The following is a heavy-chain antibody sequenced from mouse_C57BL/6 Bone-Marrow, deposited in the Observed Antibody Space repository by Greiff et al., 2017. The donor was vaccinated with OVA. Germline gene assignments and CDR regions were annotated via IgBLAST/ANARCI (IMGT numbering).Heavy chain of an antibody. V-gene: IGHV1-64*01. J-gene: IGHJ2*01. CDR3: ARKDLLLRV. D-gene: IGHD1-1*01. Sequence: QVQLQQPGAELVKPGASVKLSCKASGYTFTSYWMHWVRRRPGQGLGWIGMIHPNSGSTNYNEKFKSKATLTVDKSSSTAYMQLSSLTSEDSAFYYCARKDLLLRVWGQGTTLTVSS. CDR2: IHPNSGST. CDR1: GYTFTSYW.